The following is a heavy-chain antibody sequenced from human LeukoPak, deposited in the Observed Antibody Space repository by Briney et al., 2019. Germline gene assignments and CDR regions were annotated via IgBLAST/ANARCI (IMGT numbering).Heavy chain of an antibody. J-gene: IGHJ5*02. Sequence: PSETLSLTCAVYGGSFSGYYWSWIRQPPGKGLEWIGEINHSGSTNYNPSLKSRVTISVDTSKNQFSLKLSSVTAADTAVYYCANQYYDFWSGPTPFDPWGQGTLVTVSS. CDR2: INHSGST. D-gene: IGHD3-3*01. CDR1: GGSFSGYY. CDR3: ANQYYDFWSGPTPFDP. V-gene: IGHV4-34*01.